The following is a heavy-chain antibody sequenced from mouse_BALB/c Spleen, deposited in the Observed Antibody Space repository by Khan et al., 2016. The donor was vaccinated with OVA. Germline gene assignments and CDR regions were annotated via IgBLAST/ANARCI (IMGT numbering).Heavy chain of an antibody. D-gene: IGHD4-1*01. V-gene: IGHV1S56*01. CDR2: IYPGYVHT. J-gene: IGHJ2*01. Sequence: QVQLQQPGPELVKPGASVRISCKASGYTFTGYYIHWVKQRPGQGLEWIGWIYPGYVHTKYNENFKGKATLTADKSSSIAYMQLSSLTSEDSVVYFCARSDSGTVFDYWGQGTTLPVSS. CDR3: ARSDSGTVFDY. CDR1: GYTFTGYY.